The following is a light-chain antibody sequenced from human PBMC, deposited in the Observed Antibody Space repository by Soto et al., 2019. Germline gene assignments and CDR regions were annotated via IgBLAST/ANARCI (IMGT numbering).Light chain of an antibody. J-gene: IGLJ2*01. Sequence: QSALTQPAAVSGSPGQSITISCTGTSSDIGGHNFVSWYQHHPGKAPKLLIYEVGYRASGVSNRFTGSKSANTASLTISGLQADDEADYYCSSYTTSSYVVFGGGTKLTVL. V-gene: IGLV2-14*01. CDR2: EVG. CDR1: SSDIGGHNF. CDR3: SSYTTSSYVV.